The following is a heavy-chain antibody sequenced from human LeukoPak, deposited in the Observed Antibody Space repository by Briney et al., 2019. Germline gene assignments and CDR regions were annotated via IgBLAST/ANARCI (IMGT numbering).Heavy chain of an antibody. CDR2: ISSSGSTI. CDR1: GFTFSSYE. Sequence: QPGGSLRLSCAASGFTFSSYEMNWVRQAAGKGLEWVSYISSSGSTIYYADSVKGRFSISRDNAKNSLYMQMNSLRAEDTAVYYCARQASVVVVITGMDVWGQGTTVTVSS. CDR3: ARQASVVVVITGMDV. J-gene: IGHJ6*02. D-gene: IGHD3-22*01. V-gene: IGHV3-48*03.